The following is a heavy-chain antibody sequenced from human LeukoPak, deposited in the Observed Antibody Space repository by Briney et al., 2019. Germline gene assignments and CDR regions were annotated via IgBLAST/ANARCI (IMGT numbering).Heavy chain of an antibody. CDR3: ARGFIAVTRYRSYYYGVDV. J-gene: IGHJ6*02. CDR2: INHSGST. CDR1: GGSFSGYY. D-gene: IGHD6-19*01. Sequence: SETLSLTCAVYGGSFSGYYWSWIRQPPGKGLEWIGEINHSGSTNYNPSLKSRVTISVDTSKNQFSLKLSSVTAADTAVYYCARGFIAVTRYRSYYYGVDVWGQGTTVTVSS. V-gene: IGHV4-34*01.